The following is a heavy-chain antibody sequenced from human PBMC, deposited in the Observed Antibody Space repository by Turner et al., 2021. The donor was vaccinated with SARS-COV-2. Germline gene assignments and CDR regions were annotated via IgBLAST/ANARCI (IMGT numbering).Heavy chain of an antibody. D-gene: IGHD6-19*01. J-gene: IGHJ4*02. CDR2: ISGSGGST. CDR3: AKGPMYSSGWTAG. V-gene: IGHV3-23*01. Sequence: TASGFTFISYAMSRVRQAPGKGLGLVSAISGSGGSTYYADSVKGRFTISRENSKNTLYLQMNSLRAEYTAVYYCAKGPMYSSGWTAGWGQGTLVTVSS. CDR1: GFTFISYA.